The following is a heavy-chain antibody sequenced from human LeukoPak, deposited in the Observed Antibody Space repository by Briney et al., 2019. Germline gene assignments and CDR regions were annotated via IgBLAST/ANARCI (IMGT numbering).Heavy chain of an antibody. CDR3: ARVGFGARGPSCAFDI. CDR1: GGSMSSSSYY. D-gene: IGHD3-10*01. Sequence: SETLSLTCTVSGGSMSSSSYYWGWIRQPPGKGLEWIGSIYHSGSTYYNPSLKSRVTISVDTSKNQFSLKLSSVTAADTAVYYCARVGFGARGPSCAFDIWGQGTMVTVSS. V-gene: IGHV4-39*07. J-gene: IGHJ3*02. CDR2: IYHSGST.